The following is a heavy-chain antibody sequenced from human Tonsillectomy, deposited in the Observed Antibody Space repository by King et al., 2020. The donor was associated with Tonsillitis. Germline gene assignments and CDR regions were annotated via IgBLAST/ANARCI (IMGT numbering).Heavy chain of an antibody. V-gene: IGHV4-31*03. J-gene: IGHJ6*03. CDR1: GGSIDSGGYY. CDR3: AGVVSGGMAAFYSYYYMDV. Sequence: VQLQESGPGLVKPSQTLSLTCTVSGGSIDSGGYYWTWIRQRPGQGLEWIGYMYYSGNIYYSPSLKNRISMSVDTSKKQFSLKMVSVTSADTGGYFCAGVVSGGMAAFYSYYYMDVWGKGTPVTVSS. CDR2: MYYSGNI. D-gene: IGHD2-15*01.